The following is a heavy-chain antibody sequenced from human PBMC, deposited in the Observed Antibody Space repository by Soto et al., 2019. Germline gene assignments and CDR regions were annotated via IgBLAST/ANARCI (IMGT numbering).Heavy chain of an antibody. CDR2: ISSSSSTI. Sequence: EVQLVESGGGLVQPGGSLRLSCAASGFTFSSYSMKWVRQAPGKGLEWVSYISSSSSTIYYADSVKGRFTISRDNAKNSLYLQMNSLRAEDTAVYYCARDSGYSYGPLDYWGQGTLVTVSS. D-gene: IGHD5-18*01. CDR1: GFTFSSYS. J-gene: IGHJ4*02. CDR3: ARDSGYSYGPLDY. V-gene: IGHV3-48*01.